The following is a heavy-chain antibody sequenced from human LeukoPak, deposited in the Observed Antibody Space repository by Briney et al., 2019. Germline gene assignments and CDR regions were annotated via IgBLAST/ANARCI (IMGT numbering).Heavy chain of an antibody. CDR1: GGSISSYY. Sequence: SETLSFTCTVSGGSISSYYWSWIRQPPGKGLEWIGYIYYSGSTNYNPSLKSRVTISVDTSKNQFSLKLSSVTAADTAEYYCARRPVAGTGYFDYWGQGTLVTVSS. CDR2: IYYSGST. J-gene: IGHJ4*02. V-gene: IGHV4-59*01. D-gene: IGHD1-1*01. CDR3: ARRPVAGTGYFDY.